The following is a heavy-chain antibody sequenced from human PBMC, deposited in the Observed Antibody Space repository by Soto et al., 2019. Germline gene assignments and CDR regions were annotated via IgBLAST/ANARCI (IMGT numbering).Heavy chain of an antibody. D-gene: IGHD6-13*01. CDR2: ISYEGSNK. CDR1: GFTFSSYA. Sequence: QVQLVESGGGVVQPGRSLRLSCAASGFTFSSYAMHWVRQARGKGLEWVAVISYEGSNKYYADSVKGRFTISSDNSKNALYRQMNSLRAEDTAVYYCARDAYSSSWYGVYYYYYGMDVWGQGTTVTVSS. CDR3: ARDAYSSSWYGVYYYYYGMDV. J-gene: IGHJ6*02. V-gene: IGHV3-30-3*01.